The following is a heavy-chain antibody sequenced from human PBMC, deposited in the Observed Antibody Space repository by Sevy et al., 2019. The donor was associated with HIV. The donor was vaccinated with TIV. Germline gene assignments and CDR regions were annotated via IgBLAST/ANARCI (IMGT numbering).Heavy chain of an antibody. Sequence: SETLSLTCAVYGGSFSGYYWSWIRQPPGKGLGWIGEINHSGSTNYNPSLKSRVTISVDTSKNQFSLKLSSVTAADTAVYYCARCIAAAGPHDYWGQGTLVTVSS. CDR1: GGSFSGYY. CDR2: INHSGST. J-gene: IGHJ4*02. CDR3: ARCIAAAGPHDY. D-gene: IGHD6-13*01. V-gene: IGHV4-34*01.